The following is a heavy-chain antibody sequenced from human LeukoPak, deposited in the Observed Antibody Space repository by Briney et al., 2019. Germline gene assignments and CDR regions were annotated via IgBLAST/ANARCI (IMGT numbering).Heavy chain of an antibody. J-gene: IGHJ4*02. V-gene: IGHV1-2*02. D-gene: IGHD3-10*01. CDR3: ARVEYYGSGSPFDY. CDR2: INPNSGGT. CDR1: GYTFTGYY. Sequence: ASVKVSCKASGYTFTGYYMHWVRQAPGQGLEWMGWINPNSGGTNYAQKFQGRVTMTRGTSISTAYMELSRLRSDDTAVYYCARVEYYGSGSPFDYWGQGTLVTVSS.